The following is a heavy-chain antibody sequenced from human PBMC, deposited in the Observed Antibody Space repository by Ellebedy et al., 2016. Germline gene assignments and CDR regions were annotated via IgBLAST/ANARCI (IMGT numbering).Heavy chain of an antibody. Sequence: ASVKVSCKASGYTFTSYYMHWVRQAPGQGLEWMGIINPSGGSTSNAQKIQGRVTMTRDTSTSTVYMELTSPRSEDTAVYYCARGGSGTDWYFDLWGRGTLVTVSS. CDR3: ARGGSGTDWYFDL. D-gene: IGHD6-13*01. CDR1: GYTFTSYY. V-gene: IGHV1-46*01. J-gene: IGHJ2*01. CDR2: INPSGGST.